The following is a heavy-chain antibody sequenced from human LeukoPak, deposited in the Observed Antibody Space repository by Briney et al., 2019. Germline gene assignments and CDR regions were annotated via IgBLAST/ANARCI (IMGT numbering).Heavy chain of an antibody. D-gene: IGHD4-23*01. V-gene: IGHV4-61*02. CDR3: AREVSTVVNMYYYYYMDV. Sequence: PSETLSLTCTVSGGSISSGDYYWSWIRQPAGKGLEWIGRIYTSGSTNYNPSVKSRVTMSVDTSKNQLSLKLSSVTAADTAVYYCAREVSTVVNMYYYYYMDVWGKGTTVTVSS. CDR1: GGSISSGDYY. CDR2: IYTSGST. J-gene: IGHJ6*03.